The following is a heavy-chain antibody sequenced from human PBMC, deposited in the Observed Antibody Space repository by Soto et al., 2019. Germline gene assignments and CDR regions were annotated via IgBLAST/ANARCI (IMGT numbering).Heavy chain of an antibody. J-gene: IGHJ5*02. CDR2: INHSGST. Sequence: KTSETLSLTCAVYGGSFSGYYWSWIRQPPGKGLEWIGEINHSGSTNYNPSLKSRVTISVDTSKNQFSLKLSSVTAADTAVYYCARRHSNSLIVVVPAALNWFDPWGQGTLVTVSS. D-gene: IGHD2-2*01. CDR1: GGSFSGYY. V-gene: IGHV4-34*01. CDR3: ARRHSNSLIVVVPAALNWFDP.